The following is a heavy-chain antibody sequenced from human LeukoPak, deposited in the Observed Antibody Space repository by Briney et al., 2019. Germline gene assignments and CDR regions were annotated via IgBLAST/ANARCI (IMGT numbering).Heavy chain of an antibody. CDR2: ISSDSDYI. Sequence: GGSLRLSCAASEFMFNGYWMHWVRQAPGKGLEWVSSISSDSDYIYYADSLKGRFTISRDNAKNSLYLQMISLRAEDTAVYYCARVAFGLYVMDVWGQGTTVTVSS. CDR3: ARVAFGLYVMDV. V-gene: IGHV3-21*01. CDR1: EFMFNGYW. J-gene: IGHJ6*02. D-gene: IGHD3/OR15-3a*01.